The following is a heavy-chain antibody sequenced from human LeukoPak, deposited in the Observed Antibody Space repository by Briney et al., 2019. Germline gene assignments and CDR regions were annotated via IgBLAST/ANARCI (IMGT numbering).Heavy chain of an antibody. CDR1: GFTFSNYA. Sequence: GGSLRLSCAASGFTFSNYAMNWVRQAPGKGLEWVANIKQDGSEIYYVASVKGRFTISRDNTKNSLYLQMNSLRAEDTAVYYCARRYFDSWGQGTLVTVSS. CDR3: ARRYFDS. V-gene: IGHV3-7*01. J-gene: IGHJ4*02. CDR2: IKQDGSEI.